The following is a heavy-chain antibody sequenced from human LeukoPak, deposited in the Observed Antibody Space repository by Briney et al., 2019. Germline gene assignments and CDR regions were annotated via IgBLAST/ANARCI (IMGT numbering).Heavy chain of an antibody. CDR3: ATNAVGGYHSYFQH. J-gene: IGHJ1*01. D-gene: IGHD3-22*01. CDR2: FDPEDGET. CDR1: GYTLTELS. V-gene: IGHV1-24*01. Sequence: ASVKVSGKVSGYTLTELSMHWVRQAPGKGLEWRGGFDPEDGETIYAQKFQGRVTMTEDTSTDTAYMELSSLRSEDTAVYYCATNAVGGYHSYFQHWGQGTLVTVSS.